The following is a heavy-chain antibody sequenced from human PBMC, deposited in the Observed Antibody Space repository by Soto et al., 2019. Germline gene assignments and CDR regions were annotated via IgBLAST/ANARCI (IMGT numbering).Heavy chain of an antibody. CDR3: ARETYYYDSSGRISWFDP. D-gene: IGHD3-22*01. J-gene: IGHJ5*02. Sequence: SETLSLTCTVSGGSISSGGYYWSWIRQHPGKGLEWIGYIYYSGSTYYNPSLKSRVTISVDTSKNQFSLKLSSVTAADTAVYYCARETYYYDSSGRISWFDPWGQGTLVTVSS. CDR2: IYYSGST. V-gene: IGHV4-30-4*08. CDR1: GGSISSGGYY.